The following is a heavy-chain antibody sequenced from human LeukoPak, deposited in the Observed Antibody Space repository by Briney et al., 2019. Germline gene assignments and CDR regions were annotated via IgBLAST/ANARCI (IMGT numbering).Heavy chain of an antibody. J-gene: IGHJ4*02. CDR2: INPSSGGT. V-gene: IGHV1-2*04. D-gene: IGHD6-13*01. CDR1: GYTFTGYY. CDR3: ARAPTIQVSGYSSSWSYRNQEYYFDY. Sequence: ASVKVSCKASGYTFTGYYMHWVRQAPGQGLEWLGWINPSSGGTNYAQKFQGWVTLTRDPSISTAYMELSRLTSDDTAVYYCARAPTIQVSGYSSSWSYRNQEYYFDYWGQGTLVTVSS.